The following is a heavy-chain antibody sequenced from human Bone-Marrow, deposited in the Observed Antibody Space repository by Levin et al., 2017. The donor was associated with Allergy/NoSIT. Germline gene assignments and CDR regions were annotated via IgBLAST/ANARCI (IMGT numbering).Heavy chain of an antibody. J-gene: IGHJ5*02. CDR2: ITSYSNYI. Sequence: VASVKVSCAASGFTFHNYGMSWVRQAPGKGLEWVSSITSYSNYIEYAYAVKGRFTISRDNAKSSLYLQMNSLRVEDTAVYYCARGHGDYSSNWFGPWGQGTLVTVSS. D-gene: IGHD4-17*01. CDR1: GFTFHNYG. CDR3: ARGHGDYSSNWFGP. V-gene: IGHV3-21*01.